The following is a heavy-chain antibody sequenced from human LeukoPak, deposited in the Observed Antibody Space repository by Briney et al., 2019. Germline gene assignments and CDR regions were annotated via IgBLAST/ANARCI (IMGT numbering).Heavy chain of an antibody. D-gene: IGHD5-18*01. V-gene: IGHV3-48*03. CDR2: MNSGGTTM. CDR1: GFTMSTYE. J-gene: IGHJ3*01. CDR3: ARAGVKVLVTYDALDL. Sequence: PGGSLRLSCAASGFTMSTYETNWVRQAPGKGLEWVSYMNSGGTTMYYADSVKGRFIISRDNGKNSLYLQMSSLRVEDTAVYYCARAGVKVLVTYDALDLWGQGTLVTVSS.